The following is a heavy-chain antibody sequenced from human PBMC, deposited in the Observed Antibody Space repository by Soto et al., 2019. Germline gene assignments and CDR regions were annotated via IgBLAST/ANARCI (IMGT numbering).Heavy chain of an antibody. Sequence: PGVSRRLSGEACGCTFRSYAMHWVRHAPGNVLEWVAMISYDGSTKYYGESVKGRFTISRDNSKNTVSLQMSSLRVDDTAVYYCARDLSRGITMIGLEIHFWRQGTPVTVSS. D-gene: IGHD3-22*01. CDR1: GCTFRSYA. J-gene: IGHJ4*02. CDR2: ISYDGSTK. V-gene: IGHV3-30*04. CDR3: ARDLSRGITMIGLEIHF.